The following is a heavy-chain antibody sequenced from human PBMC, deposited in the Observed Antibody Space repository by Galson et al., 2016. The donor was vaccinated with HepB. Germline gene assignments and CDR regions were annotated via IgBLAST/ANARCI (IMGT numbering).Heavy chain of an antibody. CDR3: ASRQRIAAPLPEEY. Sequence: SLRLSCAASGFTFSSYWMHWVRQAPGKGLVWVSRINSDGSSTSYADSVKGRFTISRDNAKNTLYLQMNSLRAEDTAVYYCASRQRIAAPLPEEYWGQGTLVTVSS. CDR1: GFTFSSYW. J-gene: IGHJ4*02. D-gene: IGHD6-6*01. CDR2: INSDGSST. V-gene: IGHV3-74*01.